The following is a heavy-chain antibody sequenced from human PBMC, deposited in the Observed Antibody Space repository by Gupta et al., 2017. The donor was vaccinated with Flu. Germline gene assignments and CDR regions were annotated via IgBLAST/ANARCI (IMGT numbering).Heavy chain of an antibody. Sequence: EVQLVESGGGLAQPGGSLRLSCAASGFNFSEHDVSWVRQAPGKGLEWVSFISHSGVPYHTDSVKGRFTISRDNAKNSVYLQMDNLRAEDTAFYYCARGHWDSWGQGTLVTVSS. CDR2: ISHSGVP. CDR1: GFNFSEHD. J-gene: IGHJ4*02. CDR3: ARGHWDS. V-gene: IGHV3-48*03.